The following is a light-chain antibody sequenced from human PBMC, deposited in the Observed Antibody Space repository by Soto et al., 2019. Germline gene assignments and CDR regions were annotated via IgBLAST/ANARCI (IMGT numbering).Light chain of an antibody. CDR2: EVS. J-gene: IGLJ1*01. Sequence: QSVLTQPASVAGSPGQSITITRTGTSSDVGRWNYVSWYQQHPGKAPKLMIYEVSNRPSGVSSRFSGSKSGYTASLTISGLQAEDEADYYCSSFTSSSTLDVFGTGTKVTVL. CDR3: SSFTSSSTLDV. V-gene: IGLV2-14*01. CDR1: SSDVGRWNY.